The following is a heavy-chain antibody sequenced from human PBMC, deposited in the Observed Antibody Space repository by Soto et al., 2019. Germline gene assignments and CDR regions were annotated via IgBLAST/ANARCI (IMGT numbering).Heavy chain of an antibody. Sequence: EVLLVESGGALVEPGGSLRLSCVASGFTFSHDWMHWVRQAPGKGLVWVSRINADGTYATYADSVQGRFTISRDNTKNTLLLEMNSLRVEDTAVYYCVRDLRGNNMLRGYWGQGSLVTVSS. CDR3: VRDLRGNNMLRGY. D-gene: IGHD3-16*01. J-gene: IGHJ4*02. V-gene: IGHV3-74*03. CDR1: GFTFSHDW. CDR2: INADGTYA.